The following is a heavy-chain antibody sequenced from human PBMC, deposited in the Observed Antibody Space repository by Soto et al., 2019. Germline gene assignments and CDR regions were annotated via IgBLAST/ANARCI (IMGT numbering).Heavy chain of an antibody. CDR1: GFTFSSNA. CDR3: ARDVTIDLAGPYNWFDP. D-gene: IGHD4-17*01. V-gene: IGHV3-30-3*01. J-gene: IGHJ5*02. Sequence: QVQLVESGGGVVQPGRSLRLSCTASGFTFSSNAMHWVRQAPGKGLDWVAIISYDGSNKYYADSVKGRFTISRDNSNNTLYLQMDSLRVEDTAMYYCARDVTIDLAGPYNWFDPWGQGTLVTVSS. CDR2: ISYDGSNK.